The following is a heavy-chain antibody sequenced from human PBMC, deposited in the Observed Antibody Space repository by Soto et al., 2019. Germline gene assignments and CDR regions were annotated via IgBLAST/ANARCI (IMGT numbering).Heavy chain of an antibody. V-gene: IGHV4-34*01. CDR1: GGSFSGYY. Sequence: PSETLSLTCAVYGGSFSGYYWSWIRQPPGKGLEWIGEINHSGSTNYNPSLKSRVTISVDTSKNQFSLKLSSVTAADTAVYYCERGVMIRYFDWSAYYYYYGMDVWGQGTTVTVS. D-gene: IGHD3-9*01. J-gene: IGHJ6*02. CDR2: INHSGST. CDR3: ERGVMIRYFDWSAYYYYYGMDV.